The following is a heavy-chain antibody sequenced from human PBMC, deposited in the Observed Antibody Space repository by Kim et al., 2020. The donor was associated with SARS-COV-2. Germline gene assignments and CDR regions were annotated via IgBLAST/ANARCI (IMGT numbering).Heavy chain of an antibody. D-gene: IGHD6-13*01. CDR2: INHSGST. CDR1: GGSFSGYF. CDR3: ARGPYSSSWYRY. Sequence: SETLSLTCAVYGGSFSGYFWTWIRQPPGKGLEWIGEINHSGSTNYNPSLKSRVTLSVDTSKNQFSLKLSSVTAADTAVYYCARGPYSSSWYRYWGQGVL. J-gene: IGHJ4*02. V-gene: IGHV4-34*01.